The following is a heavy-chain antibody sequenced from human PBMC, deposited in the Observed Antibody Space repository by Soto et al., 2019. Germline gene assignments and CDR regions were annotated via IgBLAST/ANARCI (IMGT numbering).Heavy chain of an antibody. D-gene: IGHD2-2*01. V-gene: IGHV1-69*13. CDR3: ARHDCISSSCYYYYYYVMDV. CDR2: IIPFFDTA. Sequence: ASVKVSCKASGDTFSSYAISWVRQAPGQGLEWMGGIIPFFDTANYAQQFQGRVTITADESTSTAYMELSSLRSEDTAVYYCARHDCISSSCYYYYYYVMDVWGQGTTVTVS. J-gene: IGHJ6*02. CDR1: GDTFSSYA.